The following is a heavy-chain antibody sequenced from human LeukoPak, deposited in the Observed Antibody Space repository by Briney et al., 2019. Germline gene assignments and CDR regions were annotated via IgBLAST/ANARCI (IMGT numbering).Heavy chain of an antibody. CDR3: ARAPLSGYSYFDY. D-gene: IGHD2-2*03. CDR1: GFTFSSYA. Sequence: SGRSLRLSCAASGFTFSSYAMHWVRQAPGKGLEWVSYISSSSSTIYYADSVKGRFTISRDNAKNSLYLQMNSLRAEDTAVYYCARAPLSGYSYFDYWGQGTLVTVSS. V-gene: IGHV3-48*01. J-gene: IGHJ4*02. CDR2: ISSSSSTI.